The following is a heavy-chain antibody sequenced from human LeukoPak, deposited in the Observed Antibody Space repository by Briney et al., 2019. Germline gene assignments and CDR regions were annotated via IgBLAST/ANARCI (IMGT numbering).Heavy chain of an antibody. Sequence: GGSLRLSCAASGFTFSSYSMNWVRQAPGKGLEWVSSISSSSSYIYYADSVKGRFTISRDNAKNSLYLQMNSLRAEDTAVYYCARSPSTYYYDSSGYLDYWGQGTLVTVSS. CDR2: ISSSSSYI. CDR3: ARSPSTYYYDSSGYLDY. V-gene: IGHV3-21*01. J-gene: IGHJ4*02. CDR1: GFTFSSYS. D-gene: IGHD3-22*01.